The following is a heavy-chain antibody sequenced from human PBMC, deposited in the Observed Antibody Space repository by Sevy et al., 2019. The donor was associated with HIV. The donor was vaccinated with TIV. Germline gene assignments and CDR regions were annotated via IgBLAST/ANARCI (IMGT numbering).Heavy chain of an antibody. V-gene: IGHV3-33*01. CDR2: VWYDGINR. CDR1: GFTFRNNG. Sequence: GGSLRLSCAASGFTFRNNGMHWVRQAPGKGLEWVAVVWYDGINRDYADSVKGRFTISRDNSKNTLYLQMNSLRADDTAVYYCARGRSAPGYFDFWGQGTLVTVSS. J-gene: IGHJ4*02. CDR3: ARGRSAPGYFDF.